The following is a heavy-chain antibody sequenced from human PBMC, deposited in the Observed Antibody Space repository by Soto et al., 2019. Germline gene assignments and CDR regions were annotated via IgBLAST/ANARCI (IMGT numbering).Heavy chain of an antibody. CDR1: GGSISSYY. CDR3: ARGEYPDAFDI. J-gene: IGHJ3*02. CDR2: ISYIGST. Sequence: SETLSLTCTVSGGSISSYYWNWIRQSPGKGLEWIGYISYIGSTNYNPSLKSRVTISVDTSKDQFSLKLSSVSAADTAVYYCARGEYPDAFDIWGQGTMVTVSS. V-gene: IGHV4-59*01.